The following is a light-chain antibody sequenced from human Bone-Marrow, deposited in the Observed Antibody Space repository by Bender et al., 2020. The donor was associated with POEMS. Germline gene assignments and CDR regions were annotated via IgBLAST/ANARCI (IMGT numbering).Light chain of an antibody. CDR2: DVN. Sequence: QSALTQPASVSGSPGQSTPISCTGNTNDVGSYSLVSWYQQHPDKAPQAIIYDVNNRPLGVSNRFSGSKSGNTASLTISGLQAEDEADYYCASYRSTGTVVFGGGTKVTVL. V-gene: IGLV2-14*02. CDR1: TNDVGSYSL. CDR3: ASYRSTGTVV. J-gene: IGLJ2*01.